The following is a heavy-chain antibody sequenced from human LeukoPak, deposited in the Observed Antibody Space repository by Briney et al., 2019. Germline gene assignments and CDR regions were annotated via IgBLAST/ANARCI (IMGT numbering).Heavy chain of an antibody. D-gene: IGHD6-13*01. CDR3: ARARRTGSSWYSTYYYYYMDV. J-gene: IGHJ6*03. V-gene: IGHV4-34*01. CDR2: INHSGST. Sequence: TPLETLSLTCAVYGGSFSGYYWSWIRQPPGKGLEWIGEINHSGSTNYNPSLKSRVTISVDTSKNQFSLKLSSVTAADTAVYYCARARRTGSSWYSTYYYYYMDVWGKGTTVTISS. CDR1: GGSFSGYY.